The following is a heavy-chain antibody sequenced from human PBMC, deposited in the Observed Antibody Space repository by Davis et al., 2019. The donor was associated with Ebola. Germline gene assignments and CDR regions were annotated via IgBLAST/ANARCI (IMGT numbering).Heavy chain of an antibody. CDR2: INHSGST. J-gene: IGHJ6*02. D-gene: IGHD3-9*01. CDR1: GGSFSGYY. V-gene: IGHV4-34*01. Sequence: SETLSLTCAVYGGSFSGYYWSWTRQPPGKGLEWIGEINHSGSTNYNPSLKSRVTISVDTSKNQFSLKLSSVTAADTAVYYCARGVLRYIDWLLDYYGMDVWGQGTTVTVSS. CDR3: ARGVLRYIDWLLDYYGMDV.